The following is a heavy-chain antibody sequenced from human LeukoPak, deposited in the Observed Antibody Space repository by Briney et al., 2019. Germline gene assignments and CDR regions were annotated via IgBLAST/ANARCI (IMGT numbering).Heavy chain of an antibody. V-gene: IGHV4-59*01. CDR3: ARHQRGNSDAFDI. CDR1: GGSFSGYY. D-gene: IGHD4-23*01. Sequence: PSETLSLTCAVYGGSFSGYYWSWIRQPPGKGLEWIGYIYYSGSTNYNPSLKSRVTISVDSSKNQFSLKLSSVTAADTAVYYCARHQRGNSDAFDIWGQGTVVTVSS. J-gene: IGHJ3*02. CDR2: IYYSGST.